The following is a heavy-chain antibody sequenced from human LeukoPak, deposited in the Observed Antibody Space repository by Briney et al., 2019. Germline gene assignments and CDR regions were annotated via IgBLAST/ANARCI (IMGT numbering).Heavy chain of an antibody. CDR3: ARRRMWVRSFDY. V-gene: IGHV4-39*07. J-gene: IGHJ4*02. Sequence: SETLSLTCTVSGGSISSSSYCWGWIRQPPGKGLEWIGEINHSGSTNYNPSLKSRVTISVDTSKNQFSLKLSSVTAADTAVYYCARRRMWVRSFDYWGQGTLVTVSS. D-gene: IGHD4-17*01. CDR2: INHSGST. CDR1: GGSISSSSYC.